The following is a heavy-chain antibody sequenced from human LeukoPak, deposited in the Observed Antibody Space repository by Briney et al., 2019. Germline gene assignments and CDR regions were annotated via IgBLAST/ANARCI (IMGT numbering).Heavy chain of an antibody. CDR1: GGSFSGYY. J-gene: IGHJ4*02. V-gene: IGHV4-34*01. D-gene: IGHD3-9*01. Sequence: SETLSLTCAVYGGSFSGYYWSWIRQPPGKGLEWIGEINHSGSTYYNPSLKSRVTISVDTSKNQFSLKLSSVTAADTAVYYCVRQGYDILTGYLLAYYFDYWGQGTLVTVSS. CDR2: INHSGST. CDR3: VRQGYDILTGYLLAYYFDY.